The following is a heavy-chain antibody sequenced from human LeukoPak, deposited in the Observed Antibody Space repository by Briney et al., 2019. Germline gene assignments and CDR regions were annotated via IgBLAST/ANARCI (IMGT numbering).Heavy chain of an antibody. CDR3: AREDYYGSGSLP. CDR1: GYTFTVYY. CDR2: INPNSGGT. J-gene: IGHJ4*02. D-gene: IGHD3-10*01. V-gene: IGHV1-2*02. Sequence: ASVKVSCTASGYTFTVYYMHWVRQAPGQGLEWMGWINPNSGGTNYAQKFQGRVTMTRDTSNSTAYMELSRLRSDDTAVYYCAREDYYGSGSLPWGQGTLVTVSS.